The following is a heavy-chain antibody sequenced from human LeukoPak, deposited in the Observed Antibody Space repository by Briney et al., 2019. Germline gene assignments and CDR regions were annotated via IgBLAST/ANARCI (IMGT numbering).Heavy chain of an antibody. V-gene: IGHV3-7*03. Sequence: GGSLRLSCAVSGFTFSGFWMSWSRQAPGKGLEWVASINSDGSEGYYADVVKGRFTISRDNAKNSLYLQVNSLRAEDTAVYYCARSSYSSSSSVWGQGTMVTVSS. CDR1: GFTFSGFW. D-gene: IGHD6-6*01. CDR3: ARSSYSSSSSV. CDR2: INSDGSEG. J-gene: IGHJ3*01.